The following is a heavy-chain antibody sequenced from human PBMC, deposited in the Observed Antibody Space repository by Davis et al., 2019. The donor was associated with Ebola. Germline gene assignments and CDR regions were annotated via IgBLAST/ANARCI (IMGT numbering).Heavy chain of an antibody. CDR1: GFTFSSYA. Sequence: PGGSLRLSCSASGFTFSSYAMHWVRQAPGKGLEYVSAISSNGGSTYYADSVKGRFTISRDNSKNTLYLQMSSLRAEDTAVYYCVKGLGQWLYYYYYGMDVWGQGTTVTVSS. CDR2: ISSNGGST. CDR3: VKGLGQWLYYYYYGMDV. V-gene: IGHV3-64D*08. J-gene: IGHJ6*02. D-gene: IGHD6-19*01.